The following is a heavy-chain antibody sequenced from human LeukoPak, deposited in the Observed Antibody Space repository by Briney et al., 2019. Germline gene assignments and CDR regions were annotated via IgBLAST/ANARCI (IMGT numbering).Heavy chain of an antibody. CDR2: INPSGGST. J-gene: IGHJ4*02. CDR3: AGTPIHCSGGSCYSFDY. D-gene: IGHD2-15*01. Sequence: GASVKVSCKASGYTFTSYYMHWVRQAPGQGLEWMGIINPSGGSTSYAQKFQGRVTMTRDTSTSTVYMELSSLRSEDTAVYYCAGTPIHCSGGSCYSFDYWGQGTLVTVSS. CDR1: GYTFTSYY. V-gene: IGHV1-46*01.